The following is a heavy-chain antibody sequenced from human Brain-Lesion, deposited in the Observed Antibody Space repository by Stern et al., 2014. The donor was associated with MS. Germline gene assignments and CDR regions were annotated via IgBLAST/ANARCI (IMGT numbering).Heavy chain of an antibody. V-gene: IGHV1-24*01. CDR1: GYTLTELS. CDR3: ATDRDDFRSGYSAPTKGYGLDV. Sequence: VQLVQSGAEVKKPGASVKVSCKVSGYTLTELSMHWVRQAPGKGLEWMGGFDPEDGETIYAQKFQGRVTMAEDTSTDTAYMELSSPRSEDTAVYYCATDRDDFRSGYSAPTKGYGLDVWGQGTTVTV. D-gene: IGHD3-3*01. J-gene: IGHJ6*02. CDR2: FDPEDGET.